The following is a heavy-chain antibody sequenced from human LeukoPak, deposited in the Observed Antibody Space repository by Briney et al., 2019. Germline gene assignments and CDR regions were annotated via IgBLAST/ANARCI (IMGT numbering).Heavy chain of an antibody. Sequence: PSETLSLTCAVYGGSFSGYYWSWIRQPPGKGLEWIGEINHSGSTNYNPSLKSRVTISVDTSKNQFSLKLSSVTAADTAVYYCARGLDYYGSGSQGYYFDYRGQGTLVTVSS. D-gene: IGHD3-10*01. CDR2: INHSGST. CDR1: GGSFSGYY. CDR3: ARGLDYYGSGSQGYYFDY. J-gene: IGHJ4*02. V-gene: IGHV4-34*01.